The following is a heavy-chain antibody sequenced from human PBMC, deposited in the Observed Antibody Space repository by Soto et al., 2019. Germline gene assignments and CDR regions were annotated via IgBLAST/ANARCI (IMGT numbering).Heavy chain of an antibody. D-gene: IGHD3-3*01. CDR2: IVPLFGTA. J-gene: IGHJ5*02. Sequence: QVQLVQSGAEVKEPGSSVNVSCKTSGGTFGNTAVTWVRQVPGQGLEWIGGIVPLFGTANYAQKFRGRVTITAVESTSTAYMDLSSLRSDDTAIYYGARDGDPGYSFWSGPLGGGRFDPWGQGTLVTVSS. V-gene: IGHV1-69*12. CDR3: ARDGDPGYSFWSGPLGGGRFDP. CDR1: GGTFGNTA.